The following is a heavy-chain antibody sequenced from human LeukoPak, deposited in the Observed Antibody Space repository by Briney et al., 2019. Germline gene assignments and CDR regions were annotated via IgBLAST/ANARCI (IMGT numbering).Heavy chain of an antibody. V-gene: IGHV3-23*01. D-gene: IGHD1-20*01. CDR2: ISGSGGST. CDR3: AKLVTGTTSGLSDY. Sequence: GGSLRLSCAASGFTFSSYPMSWVRQAPGKGLEWVSAISGSGGSTYYADSVKGRFTISRDNSKNTLYLQMNSLRAEDTAVYYCAKLVTGTTSGLSDYWGQGTLVTVS. CDR1: GFTFSSYP. J-gene: IGHJ4*02.